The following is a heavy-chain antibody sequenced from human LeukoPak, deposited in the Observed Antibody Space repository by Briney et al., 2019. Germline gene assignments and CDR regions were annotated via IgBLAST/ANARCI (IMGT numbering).Heavy chain of an antibody. V-gene: IGHV4-39*07. CDR3: ARDPDGSGSYPYFDY. CDR1: GDSISSSSYY. J-gene: IGHJ4*02. Sequence: PSETLSLTCSVSGDSISSSSYYWGWIRQPPGKGLEWIGSIYYSGSTYYNPSLKSRVTMSVDTSKNQFSLKVSSVTAADTAVYYCARDPDGSGSYPYFDYWGQGTLVTVSS. CDR2: IYYSGST. D-gene: IGHD3-10*01.